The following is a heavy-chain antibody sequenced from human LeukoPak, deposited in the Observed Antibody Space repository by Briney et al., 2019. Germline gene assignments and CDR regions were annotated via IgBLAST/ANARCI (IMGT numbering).Heavy chain of an antibody. V-gene: IGHV1-46*01. J-gene: IGHJ4*02. CDR1: GYTFTTFL. CDR2: TNPRGGAP. Sequence: ASVKVSCRASGYTFTTFLIHWVRQAPGQGLEWVGITNPRGGAPTYAQQFQGRITLTSDTSTSTVYLELSRLKSDDTALYFCARGLGSGSYYGYWGQGTLVAVTS. D-gene: IGHD1-26*01. CDR3: ARGLGSGSYYGY.